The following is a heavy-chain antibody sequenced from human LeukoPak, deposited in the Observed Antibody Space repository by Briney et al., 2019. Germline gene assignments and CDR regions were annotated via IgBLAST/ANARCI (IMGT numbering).Heavy chain of an antibody. CDR3: ARDGAAYSSSWSWDY. CDR1: GGTFSIYA. CDR2: IIPIFGTA. V-gene: IGHV1-69*13. J-gene: IGHJ4*02. D-gene: IGHD6-13*01. Sequence: ASVKVSCKASGGTFSIYAISWVRQAPGQGLEWMGGIIPIFGTANYAQKFQGRVTITADESTSTAYMELSSLRSEDTAVYYCARDGAAYSSSWSWDYWGQGTLVTVSS.